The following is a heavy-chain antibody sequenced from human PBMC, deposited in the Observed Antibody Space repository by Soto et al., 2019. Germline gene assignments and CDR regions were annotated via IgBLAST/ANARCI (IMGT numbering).Heavy chain of an antibody. D-gene: IGHD3-3*01. CDR1: GGSFSGYY. Sequence: SETLSLTCAVYGGSFSGYYWTWIRQPPGKGLEWIGEINHGGSTNYSPSLKSRVTISADTSKNQFSLNLSSLTAADTAVYYCARAEASRFLEWLSRYYFDYWGQGSLVTVSS. CDR3: ARAEASRFLEWLSRYYFDY. V-gene: IGHV4-34*01. J-gene: IGHJ4*02. CDR2: INHGGST.